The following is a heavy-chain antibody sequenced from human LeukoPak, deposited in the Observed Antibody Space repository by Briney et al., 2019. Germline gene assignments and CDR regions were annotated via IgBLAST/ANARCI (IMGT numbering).Heavy chain of an antibody. J-gene: IGHJ1*01. CDR2: IYTSGST. CDR1: GGSISSGSYY. V-gene: IGHV4-61*02. CDR3: ARGRIGNA. D-gene: IGHD1-1*01. Sequence: SQTLSLTCTVSGGSISSGSYYWSWIRQPAGKGLEWIGRIYTSGSTNYNPSLKSRVTISVDTSKNQFSLKLSSVTAADTAVYYCARGRIGNAWGQGTLVTVSS.